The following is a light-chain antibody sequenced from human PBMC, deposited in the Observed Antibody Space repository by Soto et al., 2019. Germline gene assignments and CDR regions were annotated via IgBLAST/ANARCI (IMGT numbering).Light chain of an antibody. CDR1: QSVSSN. J-gene: IGKJ1*01. Sequence: GMSQSPATLSVSPGERATLSCRASQSVSSNLAWYQQKPGQAPRLLIYGASTRATGIPARFSGSGSGTDFTLTISSLQPEDVATYYCQKYNSAPLTFGQGTKVDIK. V-gene: IGKV3-15*01. CDR3: QKYNSAPLT. CDR2: GAS.